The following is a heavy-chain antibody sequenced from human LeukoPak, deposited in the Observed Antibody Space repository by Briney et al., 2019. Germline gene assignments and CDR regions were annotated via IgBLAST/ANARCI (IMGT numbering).Heavy chain of an antibody. CDR3: AREFSGTSIAARVFDS. J-gene: IGHJ4*02. Sequence: SETLSLTCTVSGGSITSYYWTYIRQPDGKGMEWIGRIHTSGSTNYNPSLRSRVTMSVDTSKNQFSLNLSSVTAADTAMYYCAREFSGTSIAARVFDSWGQGTLVTVSS. V-gene: IGHV4-4*07. CDR2: IHTSGST. CDR1: GGSITSYY. D-gene: IGHD6-6*01.